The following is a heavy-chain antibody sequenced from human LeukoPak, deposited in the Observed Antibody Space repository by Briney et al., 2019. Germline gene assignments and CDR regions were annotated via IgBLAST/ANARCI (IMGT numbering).Heavy chain of an antibody. Sequence: GESLKISCKGSGYSFNSYWIGWVRQMPGKGLEWMGIIYPGDSDTRYSPSFQGQVTISADKSISTAYLQWSSLKASDTAMHYCARLIFGYSGYDQGLNGYYFDYWGQGTLVTVSS. CDR1: GYSFNSYW. J-gene: IGHJ4*02. CDR3: ARLIFGYSGYDQGLNGYYFDY. CDR2: IYPGDSDT. D-gene: IGHD5-12*01. V-gene: IGHV5-51*01.